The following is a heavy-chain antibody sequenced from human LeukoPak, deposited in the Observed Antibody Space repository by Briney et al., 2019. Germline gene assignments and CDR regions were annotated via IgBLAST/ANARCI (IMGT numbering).Heavy chain of an antibody. Sequence: GGSLRLSCAASGFTFSSYWMPWVRQAPGKGLVWVSRIDSDERSTSYADSVKGRFTISRDNAKNMLYLQMNSLRAEDTAVYYCERDRPRYAFDYWGQGTLVTVSS. CDR2: IDSDERST. CDR1: GFTFSSYW. V-gene: IGHV3-74*01. CDR3: ERDRPRYAFDY. D-gene: IGHD6-6*01. J-gene: IGHJ4*02.